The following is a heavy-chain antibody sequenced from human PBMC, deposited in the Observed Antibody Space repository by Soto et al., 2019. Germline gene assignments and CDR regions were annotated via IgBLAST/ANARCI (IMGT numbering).Heavy chain of an antibody. V-gene: IGHV4-31*03. CDR3: ARGIQQLAQPRWFDP. CDR1: GGSISSGGYY. CDR2: IYYSGST. J-gene: IGHJ5*02. D-gene: IGHD6-6*01. Sequence: SETLSLTCTVSGGSISSGGYYWSWIRQHPGKGLEWIGYIYYSGSTYYNPSLKSRVTISIDTSKNQFYLKLSSVTAADTAVYYCARGIQQLAQPRWFDPWGQGTLVTVSS.